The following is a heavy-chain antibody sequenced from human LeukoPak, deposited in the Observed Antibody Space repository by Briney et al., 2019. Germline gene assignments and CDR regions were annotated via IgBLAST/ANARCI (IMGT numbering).Heavy chain of an antibody. CDR1: GFTFSTNY. J-gene: IGHJ4*02. D-gene: IGHD6-13*01. V-gene: IGHV3-23*01. CDR3: AKVRSGDIAAALNY. Sequence: GGSLRLSCAASGFTFSTNYMSWVRQAPGKGLEWVSGISGSGDNTYYADSVKGRFTISRDNSKNTLYLQMNSLRAEDTAVYYCAKVRSGDIAAALNYWGQGTLVPVSS. CDR2: ISGSGDNT.